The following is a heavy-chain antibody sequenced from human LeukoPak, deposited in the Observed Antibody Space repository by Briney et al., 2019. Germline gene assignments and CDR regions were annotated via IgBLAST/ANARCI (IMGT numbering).Heavy chain of an antibody. CDR1: GLTFSSYE. Sequence: GGSLRLSRVASGLTFSSYEMNWVRQAPGKGLEWVSYISSSGSTIYYADSVKGRFTISRDNAKNSPYLQMNSLRAEDTAVYYCAKDRKWLLLYYWGQGTPVTVSS. V-gene: IGHV3-48*03. CDR3: AKDRKWLLLYY. D-gene: IGHD5-24*01. CDR2: ISSSGSTI. J-gene: IGHJ4*02.